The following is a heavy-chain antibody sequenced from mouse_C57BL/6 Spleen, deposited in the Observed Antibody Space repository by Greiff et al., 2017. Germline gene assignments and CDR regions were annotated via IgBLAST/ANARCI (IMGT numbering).Heavy chain of an antibody. V-gene: IGHV1-50*01. D-gene: IGHD2-4*01. CDR1: GYTFTSYW. J-gene: IGHJ4*01. CDR2: IDPSDSYT. CDR3: ATGGLRGYYAMDY. Sequence: VQLQQPGAELVKPGASVKLSCKASGYTFTSYWMQWVKQRPGQGLEWIGEIDPSDSYTNSNQKFKGKATLTVDTSSSTAYMQLSSLTSEDSAVYYCATGGLRGYYAMDYWGQGTSVTVSS.